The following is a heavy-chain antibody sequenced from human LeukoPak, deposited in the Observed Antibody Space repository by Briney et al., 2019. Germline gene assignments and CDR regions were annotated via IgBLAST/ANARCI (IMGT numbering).Heavy chain of an antibody. Sequence: ASVTVSCKASGYTFTGYYMHWVRQAPGQGLEWMGWINPNSGGTNYAQKFQGRVTMTRDTSISTAYMELSRLRSDDTAVYYCARDLYYGSGRGSGYWGQGTLVTVSS. CDR1: GYTFTGYY. D-gene: IGHD3-10*01. CDR2: INPNSGGT. V-gene: IGHV1-2*02. J-gene: IGHJ4*02. CDR3: ARDLYYGSGRGSGY.